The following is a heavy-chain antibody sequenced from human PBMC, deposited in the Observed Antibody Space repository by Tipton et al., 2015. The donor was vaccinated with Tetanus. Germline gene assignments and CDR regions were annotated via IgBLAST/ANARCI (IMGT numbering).Heavy chain of an antibody. CDR3: ARTTRRWLPPDC. CDR1: GDSMTDFY. D-gene: IGHD5-24*01. J-gene: IGHJ4*02. CDR2: IFYSGRT. V-gene: IGHV4-59*01. Sequence: TLSLTCNVSGDSMTDFYWSWIRQPPGKGLEWIAYIFYSGRTQYNPSLQSRVTISVDTAKNQFSLQLSSVTAADTAVYYCARTTRRWLPPDCGGQGTLVTVSS.